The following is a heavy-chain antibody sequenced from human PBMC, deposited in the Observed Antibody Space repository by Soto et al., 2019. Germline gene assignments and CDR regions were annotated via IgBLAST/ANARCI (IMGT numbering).Heavy chain of an antibody. D-gene: IGHD5-12*01. J-gene: IGHJ5*02. CDR1: GFTFSNYG. CDR3: ARGYSVYAYSGYNWFEP. Sequence: QVQLVESGGGVVQPGRALRLSCAASGFTFSNYGMHWVRQAPGKGLEWVAVIWYDGTEKFYADSVKGRFTISRDNSKNTRYRQMNSLRAEDTDAYHWARGYSVYAYSGYNWFEPWGQGTMVTVSS. CDR2: IWYDGTEK. V-gene: IGHV3-33*01.